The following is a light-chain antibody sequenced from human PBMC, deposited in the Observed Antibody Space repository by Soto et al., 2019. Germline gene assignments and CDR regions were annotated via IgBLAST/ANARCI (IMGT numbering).Light chain of an antibody. Sequence: QSALTQPPSASGSPGQSVTISCTGTSSDVGGYHYVSWYQQHPGKAPKLMIYEVSKRPSGVPDRFSGSKSGNTASLTVSGLQAEDEADYYCSSYADTNNLVFGGGTKL. CDR2: EVS. J-gene: IGLJ2*01. CDR3: SSYADTNNLV. CDR1: SSDVGGYHY. V-gene: IGLV2-8*01.